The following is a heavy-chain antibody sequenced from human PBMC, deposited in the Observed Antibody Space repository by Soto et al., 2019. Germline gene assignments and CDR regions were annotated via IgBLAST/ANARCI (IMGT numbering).Heavy chain of an antibody. V-gene: IGHV3-15*07. CDR2: IKTNAEAETT. D-gene: IGHD1-26*01. CDR3: TTGSDEGY. CDR1: GFTFTSSW. J-gene: IGHJ4*02. Sequence: GGSLRLSCAACGFTFTSSWMSWVRQAQGKGLEWVGRIKTNAEAETTDYSTPVKGRFTISRDDSKNTLYLQLNSLRIEDTAVYYCTTGSDEGYWGQGALVTVSS.